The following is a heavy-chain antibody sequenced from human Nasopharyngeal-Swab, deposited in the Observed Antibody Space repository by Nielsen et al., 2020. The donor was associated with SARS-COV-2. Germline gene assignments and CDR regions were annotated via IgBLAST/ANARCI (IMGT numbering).Heavy chain of an antibody. V-gene: IGHV4-34*01. Sequence: WIRQPPGKGLEWIAEINHSGSTNYNPSLKSRVTLSVDTSMNQFSLELSSVTAADTAVYYCARGLSGIVPAPILGLGPYYYYYYYMDVWGKGTTVTVSS. D-gene: IGHD2-2*01. CDR2: INHSGST. J-gene: IGHJ6*03. CDR3: ARGLSGIVPAPILGLGPYYYYYYYMDV.